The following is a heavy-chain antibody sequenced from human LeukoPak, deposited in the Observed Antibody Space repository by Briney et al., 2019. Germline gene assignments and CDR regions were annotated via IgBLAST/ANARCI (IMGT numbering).Heavy chain of an antibody. CDR3: APLAGES. CDR1: GGTVVTSAYS. J-gene: IGHJ5*02. V-gene: IGHV4-39*01. CDR2: VYYSGSA. Sequence: SETLSLTCTVSGGTVVTSAYSWGWMRQPPGKGLEYIGNVYYSGSAYYNPSLRSRDTLSIDTSSNQFSLRLTSVTAADTAVYYCAPLAGESWGQGTLVTVSS. D-gene: IGHD1-26*01.